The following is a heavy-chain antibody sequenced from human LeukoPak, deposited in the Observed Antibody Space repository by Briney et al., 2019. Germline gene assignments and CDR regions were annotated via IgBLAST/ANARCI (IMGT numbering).Heavy chain of an antibody. V-gene: IGHV3-21*01. CDR2: ISSSSYI. Sequence: GGSLRLSCAASGFTFSNYAMSWVRQAPGKGLEWVSAISSSSYIYYADSVKGRFTISRDNAKNSLYLQMNSLRAEDTAVYYCARDLIAAAGNDYWGQGTLVTVSS. D-gene: IGHD6-13*01. J-gene: IGHJ4*02. CDR3: ARDLIAAAGNDY. CDR1: GFTFSNYA.